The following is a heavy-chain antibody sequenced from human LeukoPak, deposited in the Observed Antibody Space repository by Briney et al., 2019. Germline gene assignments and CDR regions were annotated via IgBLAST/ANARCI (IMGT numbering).Heavy chain of an antibody. Sequence: PGGSLRLSCAASGFTFSSYGMHWVRQAPGKGLEWVAVISYDGSNKYYADSVKGRFTISRDNSENTLYLQMNSLRAEDTAVYYCAKEYSSSWYVGGLDYWGQGTLVTVSS. CDR3: AKEYSSSWYVGGLDY. V-gene: IGHV3-30*18. CDR2: ISYDGSNK. J-gene: IGHJ4*02. CDR1: GFTFSSYG. D-gene: IGHD6-13*01.